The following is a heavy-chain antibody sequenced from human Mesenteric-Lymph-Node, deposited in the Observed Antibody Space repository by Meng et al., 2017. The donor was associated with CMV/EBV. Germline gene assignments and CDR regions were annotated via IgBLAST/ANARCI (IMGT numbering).Heavy chain of an antibody. D-gene: IGHD2-2*01. Sequence: FTTYAIQWVRQAPGQRLEWMGWINAGNGNTKYSQKFQGRVTITRDTSATTVYMELRSLRSEDTAVYFCVRDWGFCTTTSCQPGALAYWGQGTLVTVSS. J-gene: IGHJ4*02. CDR1: FTTYA. V-gene: IGHV1-3*01. CDR2: INAGNGNT. CDR3: VRDWGFCTTTSCQPGALAY.